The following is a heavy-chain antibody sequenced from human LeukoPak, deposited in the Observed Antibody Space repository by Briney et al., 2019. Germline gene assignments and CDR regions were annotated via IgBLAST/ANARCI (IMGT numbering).Heavy chain of an antibody. J-gene: IGHJ6*02. V-gene: IGHV3-23*01. Sequence: GGSLRPSCAASGFTFSSYAMSWVRQAPGKGLEWVSAISGSGGSTYYADSVKGRFTISRDNSKNTLYLQMNSLRADDTAVYYCAKARAGGNSNGLDVWGQGTTVTVSS. D-gene: IGHD4-23*01. CDR1: GFTFSSYA. CDR3: AKARAGGNSNGLDV. CDR2: ISGSGGST.